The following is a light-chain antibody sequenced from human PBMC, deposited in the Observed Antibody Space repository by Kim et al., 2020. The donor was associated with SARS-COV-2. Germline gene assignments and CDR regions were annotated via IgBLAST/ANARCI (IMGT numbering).Light chain of an antibody. V-gene: IGLV2-18*02. J-gene: IGLJ1*01. CDR3: NSHTSSTAFV. Sequence: GKSVTISCTGTRSDVGSYDRVSWYQLAPGTAPKLLIYEVRKRPSGVPDRFSGSKSGNTASLTISGLQAEDEAEYYCNSHTSSTAFVFGPGTKVTVL. CDR1: RSDVGSYDR. CDR2: EVR.